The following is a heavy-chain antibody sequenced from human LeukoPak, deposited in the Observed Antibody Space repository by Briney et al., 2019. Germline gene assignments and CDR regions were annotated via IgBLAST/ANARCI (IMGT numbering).Heavy chain of an antibody. Sequence: PGGTLRLSCAASGFTFSSYAMHWVRQAPGKGLEWVAVISYDGSNKYYADSVKGRFTISRDNSKNTLYLQMNSLRAEDTAVYYCARAVGDYAESRYFDLWGRGTLVTVSS. CDR2: ISYDGSNK. D-gene: IGHD4-17*01. CDR1: GFTFSSYA. J-gene: IGHJ2*01. V-gene: IGHV3-30*04. CDR3: ARAVGDYAESRYFDL.